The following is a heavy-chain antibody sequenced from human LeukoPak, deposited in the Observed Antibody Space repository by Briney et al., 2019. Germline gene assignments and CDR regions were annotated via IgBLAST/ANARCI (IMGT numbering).Heavy chain of an antibody. CDR1: GYAFTNYA. D-gene: IGHD2-2*01. CDR2: INPNSGGT. J-gene: IGHJ4*02. CDR3: ARGSTLSRIVVVPAALGY. Sequence: GASVKVSCKASGYAFTNYAMDWVRQAPGQGPEWMGWINPNSGGTNYAQKFQGRVTMTRDTSISTAYMELSRLRSDDTAVYYCARGSTLSRIVVVPAALGYWGQGTLVTVSS. V-gene: IGHV1-2*02.